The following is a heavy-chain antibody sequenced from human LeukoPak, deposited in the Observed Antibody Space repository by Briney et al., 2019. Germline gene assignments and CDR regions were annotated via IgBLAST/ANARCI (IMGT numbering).Heavy chain of an antibody. J-gene: IGHJ5*02. CDR1: GYTFTGYY. V-gene: IGHV1-46*01. CDR2: INPSGGTT. CDR3: ARDNSVGDYAWWFDP. D-gene: IGHD1-26*01. Sequence: ASVKVSCKASGYTFTGYYMHWVRQAPGQGLEWMGLINPSGGTTRYAQKFQGRVTMTRDLSTSIDYMELSSLRSDDTAVYFCARDNSVGDYAWWFDPWGQGTLVTVSS.